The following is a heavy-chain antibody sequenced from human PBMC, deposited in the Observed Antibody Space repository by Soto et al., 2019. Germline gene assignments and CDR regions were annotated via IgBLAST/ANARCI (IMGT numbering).Heavy chain of an antibody. Sequence: ASVKVSCKASGYTFTSYGISWVRQAPGEGLERVGWISGYDGNTGYAQKFQGRVTMTRNTSISTAYMELSSLRSEDTAVYYCARRGYSSSWYYYYYYGMDVWGQGTTVTVSS. D-gene: IGHD6-13*01. CDR1: GYTFTSYG. V-gene: IGHV1-8*01. CDR3: ARRGYSSSWYYYYYYGMDV. J-gene: IGHJ6*02. CDR2: ISGYDGNT.